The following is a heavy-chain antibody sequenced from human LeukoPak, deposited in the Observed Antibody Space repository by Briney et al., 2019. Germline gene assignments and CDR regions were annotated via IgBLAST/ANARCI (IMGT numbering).Heavy chain of an antibody. CDR1: GFTFSSYS. CDR2: ISSSSSYI. Sequence: GGSLRLSCAASGFTFSSYSMNWVRQAPGKGLEWVSSISSSSSYIYYADSVKGRFTISRDNAKNSLYLQINSLRAEDTAVYYCARTAIAAAGTALGYWGQGTLVTVSS. CDR3: ARTAIAAAGTALGY. D-gene: IGHD6-13*01. V-gene: IGHV3-21*01. J-gene: IGHJ4*02.